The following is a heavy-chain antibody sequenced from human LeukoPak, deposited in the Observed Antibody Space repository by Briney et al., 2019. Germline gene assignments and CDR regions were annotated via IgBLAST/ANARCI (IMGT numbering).Heavy chain of an antibody. J-gene: IGHJ4*02. V-gene: IGHV4-59*05. Sequence: PSEALSLTCTVSGGSISSYYWSWIRQPPGKGLEWIGSIYYSGSTYYNPSLKSRVTISVDTSKNHFSLKLSSVTAADTAVYYCARFYDYVWGSYRYTQGDGIEYQFDYWGQGTLVTVSS. CDR2: IYYSGST. D-gene: IGHD3-16*02. CDR3: ARFYDYVWGSYRYTQGDGIEYQFDY. CDR1: GGSISSYY.